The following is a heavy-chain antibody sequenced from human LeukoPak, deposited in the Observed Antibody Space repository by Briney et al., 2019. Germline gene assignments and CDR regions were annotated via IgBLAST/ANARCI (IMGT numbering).Heavy chain of an antibody. V-gene: IGHV1-69*06. Sequence: SVKVSCKASGGTFNSYAISWVRQAPGQGLEWMGGIIPIFGTTNYARKFRGRVTLTADKSTRTAYMELSSLRSEDTAVYYCARDSDSRDPPHFDYWGQGTLVTVSS. CDR3: ARDSDSRDPPHFDY. CDR1: GGTFNSYA. J-gene: IGHJ4*02. D-gene: IGHD2-21*01. CDR2: IIPIFGTT.